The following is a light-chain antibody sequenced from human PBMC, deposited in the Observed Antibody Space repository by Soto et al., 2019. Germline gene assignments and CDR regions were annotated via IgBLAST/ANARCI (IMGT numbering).Light chain of an antibody. CDR2: DVT. V-gene: IGLV2-14*03. CDR3: SSYTSSGTVV. CDR1: SSDVGTYNY. J-gene: IGLJ7*01. Sequence: QSALTQPASVPGSPGQSITISCTGSSSDVGTYNYVSWYQQHPGKAPKLMIYDVTKWPSGVSSRFSGSKSGNTASLTISGLQAEDEADYYCSSYTSSGTVVFGGGTQLTVL.